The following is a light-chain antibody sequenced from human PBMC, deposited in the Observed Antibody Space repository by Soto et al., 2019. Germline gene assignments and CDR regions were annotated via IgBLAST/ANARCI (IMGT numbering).Light chain of an antibody. CDR3: QQSHKIPST. CDR2: AAS. CDR1: QPISSW. V-gene: IGKV1-5*01. J-gene: IGKJ1*01. Sequence: IQMTQSPPTLSASVGDRVTITCRASQPISSWLAWYHQKPGKAPKLLIYAASTLESGVPSRFSGGGSGTDFTLTISSLQPEDSATYYCQQSHKIPSTFGQGTKVDIK.